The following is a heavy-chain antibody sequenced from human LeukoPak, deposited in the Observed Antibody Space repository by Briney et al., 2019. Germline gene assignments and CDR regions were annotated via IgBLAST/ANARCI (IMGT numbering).Heavy chain of an antibody. Sequence: SETLSLTCAVYGGSFSGYYWTWIRQPPGKGPEWIGEINHSGTTNYNPSLKRRAIMSVDTAKNQFSLKLNSVSAADTAVYYCARGGYYDSSGYPNPLDYWGQGTLVTVSS. CDR1: GGSFSGYY. D-gene: IGHD3-22*01. J-gene: IGHJ4*02. V-gene: IGHV4-34*01. CDR2: INHSGTT. CDR3: ARGGYYDSSGYPNPLDY.